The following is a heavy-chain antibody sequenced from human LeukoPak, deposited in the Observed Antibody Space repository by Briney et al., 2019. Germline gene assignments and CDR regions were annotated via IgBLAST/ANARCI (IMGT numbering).Heavy chain of an antibody. CDR2: INPSGGST. J-gene: IGHJ4*02. V-gene: IGHV1-46*01. Sequence: ASVKVSCKASGYTFTSYYMHWVRQAPGQGLEWMGIINPSGGSTSYAQKFQGRVTMTRDMSTSTVYMELSSLRSEDTAVYYCARGYCSGGSCYSRTLDYWGQGTLVTVSS. D-gene: IGHD2-15*01. CDR1: GYTFTSYY. CDR3: ARGYCSGGSCYSRTLDY.